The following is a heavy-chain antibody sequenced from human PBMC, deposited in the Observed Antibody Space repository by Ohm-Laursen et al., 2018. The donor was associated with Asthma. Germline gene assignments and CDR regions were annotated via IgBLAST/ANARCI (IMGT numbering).Heavy chain of an antibody. CDR3: ARATTVFSWFDP. V-gene: IGHV4-59*07. CDR1: GGSISSYY. CDR2: IYNRGST. Sequence: SDTLSLTCTVSGGSISSYYWSWIRQPPGKGLEWIGYIYNRGSTNYNPSLKSRVTISVDTSKNQFSLKLSSVTAADTAVYYCARATTVFSWFDPWGQGTLVTVSS. J-gene: IGHJ5*02. D-gene: IGHD4-17*01.